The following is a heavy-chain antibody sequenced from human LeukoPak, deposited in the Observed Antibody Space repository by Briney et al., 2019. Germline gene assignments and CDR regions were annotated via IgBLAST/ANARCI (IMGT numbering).Heavy chain of an antibody. Sequence: GRSLTLSCAASGFTFSHYGMHWVRQAPGKGLEWVAVIWYDGSNKYYADSVKGRFTISRDNSKNTLYLQMNSLRAEDTAVYYCAIDHYGDYGGYWGQGTLVTVSS. CDR1: GFTFSHYG. CDR3: AIDHYGDYGGY. V-gene: IGHV3-33*08. CDR2: IWYDGSNK. J-gene: IGHJ4*02. D-gene: IGHD4-17*01.